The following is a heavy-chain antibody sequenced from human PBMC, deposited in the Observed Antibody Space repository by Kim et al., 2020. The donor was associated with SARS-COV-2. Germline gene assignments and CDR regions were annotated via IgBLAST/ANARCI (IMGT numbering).Heavy chain of an antibody. CDR1: GFTFSSYS. J-gene: IGHJ4*02. CDR2: ISSSSSTI. Sequence: GGSLRLSCAASGFTFSSYSMNWVRQAPGKGLEWVSYISSSSSTIYYADSVKGRFTISRDNAKNSLYLQMNSLRDEDTAVYYCASRGNYYDSSGYREFDYWGQGTLVTVSS. D-gene: IGHD3-22*01. CDR3: ASRGNYYDSSGYREFDY. V-gene: IGHV3-48*02.